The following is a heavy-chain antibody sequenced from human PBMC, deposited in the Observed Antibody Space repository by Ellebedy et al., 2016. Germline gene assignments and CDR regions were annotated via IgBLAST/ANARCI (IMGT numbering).Heavy chain of an antibody. CDR3: ARDIRGPYGETHWFDP. D-gene: IGHD4-17*01. Sequence: ESLKISCAASGFTFSNAWMSWVRQPPGKGLEWIGEINHSGSTNYNPSLKSRVTISVDTSKNQFSLKLSSVTAADTAVYYCARDIRGPYGETHWFDPWGQGTLVTVSS. J-gene: IGHJ5*02. V-gene: IGHV4-34*01. CDR2: INHSGST. CDR1: GFTFSNAW.